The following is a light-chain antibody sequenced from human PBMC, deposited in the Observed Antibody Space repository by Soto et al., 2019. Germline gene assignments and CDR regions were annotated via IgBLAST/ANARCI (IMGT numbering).Light chain of an antibody. CDR1: QSVSSTY. Sequence: EIVLTQSPGTLSLSPGERATLSCRASQSVSSTYFAWYQQKPGQSLRLLIYGAASRATGIPDRFSGRGSGTASTLTISGLEPEDFAVYYCLQYCSSPPTFGQGTKLEIK. CDR2: GAA. J-gene: IGKJ2*01. V-gene: IGKV3-20*01. CDR3: LQYCSSPPT.